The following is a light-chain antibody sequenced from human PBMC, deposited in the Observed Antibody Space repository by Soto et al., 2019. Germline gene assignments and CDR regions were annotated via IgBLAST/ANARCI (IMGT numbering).Light chain of an antibody. J-gene: IGLJ2*01. CDR1: SSDVGGYNY. V-gene: IGLV2-8*01. CDR3: SSYAGSNNLHVV. Sequence: QSALTQPPSASGSPGQSVTISCTGTSSDVGGYNYVSWYQQHPGKAPKLMIYEVSKRPSGVPDRFSGSKSGNTASLTVSGLQAEDEAEYYCSSYAGSNNLHVVFGGGTKLTAL. CDR2: EVS.